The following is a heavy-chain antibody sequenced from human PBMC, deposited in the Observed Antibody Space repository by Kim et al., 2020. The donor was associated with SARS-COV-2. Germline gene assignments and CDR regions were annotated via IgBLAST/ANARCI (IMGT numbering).Heavy chain of an antibody. Sequence: SVKVSCKASGGTFSSYAISWVRQAPGQGLEWMGGLIPIFGTANYAQKFQGRVTITADESTSTAYMELSSLRSEDTAVYYCARVLRYCSGGSCGGMDVWGQGTTVTVSS. D-gene: IGHD2-15*01. J-gene: IGHJ6*02. CDR1: GGTFSSYA. CDR2: LIPIFGTA. CDR3: ARVLRYCSGGSCGGMDV. V-gene: IGHV1-69*13.